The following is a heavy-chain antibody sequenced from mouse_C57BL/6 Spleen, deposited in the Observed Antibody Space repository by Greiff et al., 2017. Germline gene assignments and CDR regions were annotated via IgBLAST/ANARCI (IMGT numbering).Heavy chain of an antibody. J-gene: IGHJ3*01. CDR2: IWSGGST. Sequence: QVHVKQSGPGLVQPSQSLSITCTVSGFSLTSYGVHWVRQSPGKGLEWLGVIWSGGSTDYNAAFISRLSISKDNSKSQVFFKMNSLQADDTAIYYCARNHGKGSWFAYWGQGTLVTVSA. CDR1: GFSLTSYG. V-gene: IGHV2-2*01. CDR3: ARNHGKGSWFAY.